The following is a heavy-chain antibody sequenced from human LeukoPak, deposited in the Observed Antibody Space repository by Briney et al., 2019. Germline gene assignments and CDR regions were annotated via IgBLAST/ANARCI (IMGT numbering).Heavy chain of an antibody. V-gene: IGHV1-18*01. CDR1: GYTFNTYG. J-gene: IGHJ3*02. CDR3: ARDREQWVPLGALDI. Sequence: SVSVSCKASGYTFNTYGISWVRQAPGQGREWIGWISPFNGNTNYAQNVQGRATMATDTSTSTAYMDLRGLRSDDTAVYYCARDREQWVPLGALDIWGQGTMVTVSS. D-gene: IGHD6-19*01. CDR2: ISPFNGNT.